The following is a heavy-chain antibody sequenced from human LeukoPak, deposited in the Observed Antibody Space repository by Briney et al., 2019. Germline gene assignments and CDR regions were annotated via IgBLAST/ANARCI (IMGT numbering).Heavy chain of an antibody. V-gene: IGHV3-23*01. CDR1: GFTFSSYA. Sequence: PRGSLRLSCAASGFTFSSYAMSWVRQAPGKGLQWVSAVSGSGAHTYYADSVKGRFTISRDNSKNTLYLQMNSLRAEDTAVYYCAKDQLASYVDYYYYYMDVWGKGTTVTISS. D-gene: IGHD5-18*01. CDR2: VSGSGAHT. J-gene: IGHJ6*03. CDR3: AKDQLASYVDYYYYYMDV.